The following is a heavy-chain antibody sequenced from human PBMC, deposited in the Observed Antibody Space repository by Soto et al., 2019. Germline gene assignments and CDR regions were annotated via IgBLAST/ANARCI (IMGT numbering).Heavy chain of an antibody. CDR1: GDSHY. J-gene: IGHJ6*03. CDR3: ASGTSYDAPTGFYTNYYMDL. Sequence: QAQLRESGPGLVKPSETLSLTCTFSGDSHYWVWIRQPPGKGLEWIGSVCYSGSTCSRGTTYYNPSLTSRVTVSVQTSENQLSLNLNFVTAADTAVYYCASGTSYDAPTGFYTNYYMDLWGRGTTVTVSS. CDR2: VCYSGST. D-gene: IGHD3-3*01. V-gene: IGHV4-39*01.